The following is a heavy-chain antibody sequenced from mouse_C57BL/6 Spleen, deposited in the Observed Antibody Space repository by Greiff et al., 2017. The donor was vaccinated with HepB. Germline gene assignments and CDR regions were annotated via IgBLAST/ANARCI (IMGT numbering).Heavy chain of an antibody. CDR1: GYAFSSYW. V-gene: IGHV1-80*01. CDR2: IYPGDGDT. CDR3: ARDYSNPYAMDY. Sequence: QVTLKVSGAELVKPGASVKISCKASGYAFSSYWMNWVKQRPGKGLEWIGQIYPGDGDTNYNGKFKGKATLTADKSSSTAYMQLSSLTSEDSAVYFCARDYSNPYAMDYWGQGTSVTVSS. J-gene: IGHJ4*01. D-gene: IGHD2-5*01.